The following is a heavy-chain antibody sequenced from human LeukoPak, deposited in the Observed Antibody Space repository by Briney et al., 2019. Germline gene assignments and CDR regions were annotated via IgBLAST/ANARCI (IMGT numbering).Heavy chain of an antibody. Sequence: GGSLRLSCAASGFTFSSYSMNWVRQAPGKGLEWVSSISSSSSYIYYADSVKGRFTISRDNAKNSLYLQMSSLRAEDTAVYYCARSPGGTYYYYYGMDVWGQGTTVTVSS. V-gene: IGHV3-21*01. CDR3: ARSPGGTYYYYYGMDV. CDR2: ISSSSSYI. J-gene: IGHJ6*02. D-gene: IGHD1-26*01. CDR1: GFTFSSYS.